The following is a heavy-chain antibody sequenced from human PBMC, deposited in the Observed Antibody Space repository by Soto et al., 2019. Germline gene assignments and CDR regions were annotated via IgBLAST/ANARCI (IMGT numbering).Heavy chain of an antibody. CDR3: ASRNYDESAAYYPY. D-gene: IGHD3-22*01. J-gene: IGHJ4*02. V-gene: IGHV4-31*03. Sequence: QVQLQESGPGLAKPSQTLSLTCTVSGGSINSGNYFWNWIRQHPGKGLEWMGNIYYSGNTYYNPSFASRLTMSVEPSKSQFSLKLSSVTAADTAVYYCASRNYDESAAYYPYWGQGTQVIVSS. CDR2: IYYSGNT. CDR1: GGSINSGNYF.